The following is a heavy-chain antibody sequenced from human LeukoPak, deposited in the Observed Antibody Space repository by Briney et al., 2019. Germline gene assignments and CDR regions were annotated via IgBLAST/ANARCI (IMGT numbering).Heavy chain of an antibody. CDR1: GFTFNRKH. V-gene: IGHV3-66*02. J-gene: IGHJ4*02. CDR2: IFTGGNT. Sequence: GGSLRLSCAASGFTFNRKHMSWVRQAPGKGLEWISFIFTGGNTYYAGAVKVRFTVSRDNSKNTLYLQMNSLRDEDTGVYRCAARDGGDYPYFDYWGPGTLVAVPS. D-gene: IGHD4-17*01. CDR3: AARDGGDYPYFDY.